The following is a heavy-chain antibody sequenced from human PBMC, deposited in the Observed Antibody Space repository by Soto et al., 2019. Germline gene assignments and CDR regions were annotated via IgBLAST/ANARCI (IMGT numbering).Heavy chain of an antibody. D-gene: IGHD3-3*01. CDR1: GYTFTSYG. CDR2: ISAYNGNT. V-gene: IGHV1-18*04. J-gene: IGHJ6*02. CDR3: ARDGARYYDFWSGYYVRAGMDV. Sequence: ASVKVSCKASGYTFTSYGISWVRQAPGQGLEGMGWISAYNGNTNYAQKRQGRVTMTTDTSTSTAYMELRSLGSDDTAVYYCARDGARYYDFWSGYYVRAGMDVWGQGTTVTVSS.